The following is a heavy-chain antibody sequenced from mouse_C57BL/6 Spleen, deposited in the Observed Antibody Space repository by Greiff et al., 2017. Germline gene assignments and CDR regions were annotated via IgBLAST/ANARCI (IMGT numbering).Heavy chain of an antibody. D-gene: IGHD1-1*01. CDR3: ARDDGSNWVAD. CDR1: GFTFSDYG. Sequence: EVQVVESGGGLVKPGGSLKLSCAASGFTFSDYGMHWVRQAPEKGLEWVAYISRGSSTIYYADTVKGRVTLTRDNAKNTLFLQMTSLRSEDTAMYCCARDDGSNWVADWGQGTLVTVSA. J-gene: IGHJ3*01. CDR2: ISRGSSTI. V-gene: IGHV5-17*01.